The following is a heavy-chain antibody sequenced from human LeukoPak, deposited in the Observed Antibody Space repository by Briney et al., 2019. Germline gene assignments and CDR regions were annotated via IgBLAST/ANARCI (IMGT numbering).Heavy chain of an antibody. CDR2: IYSSGST. J-gene: IGHJ6*03. Sequence: PSETLSLTCTVSGASISGSGYYWGWIRQPPGKGLEWIGSIYSSGSTYYNASLQSRVTISIETSKNQISLRLNSVTAADTAVYYCARIKCGGDCRGYYYYYHMDVWGKGTTDTISS. CDR3: ARIKCGGDCRGYYYYYHMDV. CDR1: GASISGSGYY. V-gene: IGHV4-39*01. D-gene: IGHD2-21*02.